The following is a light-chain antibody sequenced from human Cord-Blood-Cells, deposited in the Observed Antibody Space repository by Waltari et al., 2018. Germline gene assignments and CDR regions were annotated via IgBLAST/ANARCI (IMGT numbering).Light chain of an antibody. CDR1: QGVSSY. Sequence: EIVLTQSPATLSLSPGERATLSCRASQGVSSYLAWYQQKPGQAPRLPIYDASNRATGIPARFSGSGPGTDFTLTISSLEPEDFAVYYCQQRSNWHPMYTFGQGTKLEIK. J-gene: IGKJ2*01. CDR3: QQRSNWHPMYT. V-gene: IGKV3D-11*01. CDR2: DAS.